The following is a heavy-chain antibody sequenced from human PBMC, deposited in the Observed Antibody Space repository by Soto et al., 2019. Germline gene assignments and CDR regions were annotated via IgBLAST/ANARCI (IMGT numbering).Heavy chain of an antibody. V-gene: IGHV3-30*18. Sequence: GGSLRLSCESSGFAFDTYGMHWIRQGAGQGLEWVATMSYDGSKIYYRDSVRGRFSISRDDSKRTLYLQMNSLRAEDTAVYYCAKDRDPYYYYYLMDVWGQGTTVTVSS. CDR1: GFAFDTYG. J-gene: IGHJ6*02. CDR3: AKDRDPYYYYYLMDV. CDR2: MSYDGSKI.